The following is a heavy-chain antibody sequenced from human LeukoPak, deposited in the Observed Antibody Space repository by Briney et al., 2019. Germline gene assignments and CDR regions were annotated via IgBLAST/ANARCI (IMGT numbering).Heavy chain of an antibody. CDR1: GFTFSDYY. Sequence: NPGGSLRLSCAASGFTFSDYYMSWIRQAPGKGLEWVSYISSSGSTIYYADSVKGRFTISRDNAKNSLYLQMNSLRAEDTAVYYCARVGSIWDNWFDPWGQGTLVTVSS. CDR2: ISSSGSTI. J-gene: IGHJ5*02. V-gene: IGHV3-11*01. CDR3: ARVGSIWDNWFDP. D-gene: IGHD1-26*01.